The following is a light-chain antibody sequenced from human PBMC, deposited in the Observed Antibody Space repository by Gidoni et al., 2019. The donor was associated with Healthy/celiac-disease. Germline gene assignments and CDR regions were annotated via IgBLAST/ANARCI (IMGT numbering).Light chain of an antibody. Sequence: DIQMTQSPSTLSASVGDRVTITCRASENIDHWLAWYQQKPGKAPKLLIYEASTLEDGVPSRFSGSGSGTDFTLTISSLQADDFATYFCQQNHILWTFGQGTKVDI. J-gene: IGKJ1*01. CDR3: QQNHILWT. V-gene: IGKV1-5*03. CDR2: EAS. CDR1: ENIDHW.